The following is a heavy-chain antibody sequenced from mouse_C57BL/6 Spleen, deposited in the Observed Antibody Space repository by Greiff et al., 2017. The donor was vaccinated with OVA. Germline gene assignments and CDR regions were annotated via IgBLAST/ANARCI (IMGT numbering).Heavy chain of an antibody. V-gene: IGHV1-26*01. CDR1: GYTFTDYY. Sequence: EVQLQQSGPELVKPGASVKISCKASGYTFTDYYMNWVKQSHGKSLEWIGDINPNNGGTSYNQKFKGKATLTVDKSSSTAYMELRSLTSEDSAVYYCARERGSSYYFDYWGQGTTLTVSS. CDR3: ARERGSSYYFDY. J-gene: IGHJ2*01. CDR2: INPNNGGT. D-gene: IGHD1-1*01.